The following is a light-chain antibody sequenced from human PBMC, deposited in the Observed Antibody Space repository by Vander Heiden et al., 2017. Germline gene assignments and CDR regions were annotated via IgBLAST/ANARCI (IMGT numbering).Light chain of an antibody. V-gene: IGLV1-40*01. Sequence: VLTQPPPASGDPGQSVTISCTGCCPYLGAPYDLHWYQQLPGTAPKPLIYGNSIRPSGVSDRASGSRSGTAASRAITGLEREEEADDDCQSYDVSSLSVRYVLGTGTTVTVL. CDR3: QSYDVSSLSVRYV. CDR2: GNS. CDR1: CPYLGAPYD. J-gene: IGLJ1*01.